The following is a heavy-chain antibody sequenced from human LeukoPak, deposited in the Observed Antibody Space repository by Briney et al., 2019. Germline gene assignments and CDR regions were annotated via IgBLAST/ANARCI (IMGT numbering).Heavy chain of an antibody. V-gene: IGHV4-38-2*02. CDR2: VYRSGTT. CDR1: GYSISSGYH. CDR3: ARENWVFDY. D-gene: IGHD7-27*01. Sequence: SETLSLTCVVSGYSISSGYHWGWIRQPPGKGLEWIGSVYRSGTTYYDPSLKSRVTISVDTSKNQISLKVRSVTAADTAMYYCARENWVFDYSSQGILVTVSS. J-gene: IGHJ4*02.